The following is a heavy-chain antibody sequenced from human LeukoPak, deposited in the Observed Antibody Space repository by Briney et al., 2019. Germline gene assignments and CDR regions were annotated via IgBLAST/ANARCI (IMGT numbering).Heavy chain of an antibody. CDR1: GGTFSSYA. CDR2: IIPIFGTA. J-gene: IGHJ6*03. CDR3: ARGGCSSTSCYDYYYMDV. V-gene: IGHV1-69*13. Sequence: GASVKVSCKASGGTFSSYAISWVRQAPGQGLEWMGGIIPIFGTANYAQKFQGRVTITADESTSTAYMELSSLRSEDTAVYYCARGGCSSTSCYDYYYMDVWGKGTTVTVSS. D-gene: IGHD2-2*01.